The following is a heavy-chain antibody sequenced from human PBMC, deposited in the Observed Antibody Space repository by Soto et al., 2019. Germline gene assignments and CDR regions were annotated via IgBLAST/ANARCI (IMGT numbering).Heavy chain of an antibody. Sequence: PGGSLRLSCAASGFTFSSHGMSWVRQAPGKGLEWIEEIYHSGSTNYNPSLESRVTISVDKSKNQFSLKLSSLTAADTAVYYCAKDIYYFDYWGQGTLVTVSS. CDR3: AKDIYYFDY. CDR1: GFTFSSHGM. V-gene: IGHV4-4*02. D-gene: IGHD2-21*01. J-gene: IGHJ4*02. CDR2: IYHSGST.